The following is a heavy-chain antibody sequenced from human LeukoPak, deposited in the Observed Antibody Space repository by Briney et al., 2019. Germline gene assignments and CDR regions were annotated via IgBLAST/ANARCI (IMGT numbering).Heavy chain of an antibody. D-gene: IGHD2-2*01. CDR2: FDPEDGET. V-gene: IGHV1-24*01. CDR3: ATVVVVPAATAYYYYGMDV. CDR1: GYTLTELS. J-gene: IGHJ6*02. Sequence: ASVKVSCKVSGYTLTELSMHWARQAPGKGLEWMGGFDPEDGETIYAQKFQGRVTMTEDTSTDTAYMELSSLRSEDTAVYYCATVVVVPAATAYYYYGMDVWGQGTTVTVSS.